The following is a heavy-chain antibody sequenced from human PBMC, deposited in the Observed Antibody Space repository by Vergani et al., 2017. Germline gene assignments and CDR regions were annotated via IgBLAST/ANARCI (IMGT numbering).Heavy chain of an antibody. Sequence: QVQLVESGGGVVQPGRSLRLSCAASGFTFSSYVMHWVRQAPGKGLEWVAVISYDGSNKYYADSVKGRFTISRDTSKNTLYLQMNSLRAEDMAVYYCARDVIRRLTTYYFDSWGQGTLVTVSS. CDR1: GFTFSSYV. D-gene: IGHD4/OR15-4a*01. CDR3: ARDVIRRLTTYYFDS. V-gene: IGHV3-30-3*01. J-gene: IGHJ4*02. CDR2: ISYDGSNK.